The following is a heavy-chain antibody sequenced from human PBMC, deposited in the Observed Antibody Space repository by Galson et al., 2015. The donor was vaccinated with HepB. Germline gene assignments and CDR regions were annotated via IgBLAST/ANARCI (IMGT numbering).Heavy chain of an antibody. CDR2: ISGNGDST. J-gene: IGHJ5*01. Sequence: SLRLSCAASGFALDTHAMSWVRQAPGRGLEWISGISGNGDSTFYADSVKGRFTVARDNSNNMLYVEMNSLSAEDAGLYFCAKGYGLFDSWGQGILVTVSS. CDR1: GFALDTHA. V-gene: IGHV3-23*01. D-gene: IGHD5-18*01. CDR3: AKGYGLFDS.